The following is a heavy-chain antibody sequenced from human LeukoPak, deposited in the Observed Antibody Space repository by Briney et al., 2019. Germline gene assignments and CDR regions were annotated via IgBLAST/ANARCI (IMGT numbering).Heavy chain of an antibody. V-gene: IGHV3-30*02. CDR1: GFTFSTYG. Sequence: PGGSLRLSCAASGFTFSTYGMHWVRQAPGKGLEWVTFIRYDGSNKYYADSVKGRFTISRDNSKSTLYLQMNSLRAEDTAVYYCAKCLRSLDSYYCMDVWGKGTTVTVSS. D-gene: IGHD3-16*01. CDR2: IRYDGSNK. CDR3: AKCLRSLDSYYCMDV. J-gene: IGHJ6*03.